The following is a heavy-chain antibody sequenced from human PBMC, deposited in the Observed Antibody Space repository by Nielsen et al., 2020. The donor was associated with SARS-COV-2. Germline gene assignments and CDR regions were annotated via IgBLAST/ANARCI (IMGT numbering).Heavy chain of an antibody. Sequence: GESLKISCAASGLTFSTYGMHWVRQAPGKGLEWVAVISYDGSNKYYADSVKGRFTISRDNSRNTLYLQMNSLRAEDTAMYYCARLWSEYSSSIHPHGHFDLWGRGTLVTVSS. D-gene: IGHD6-6*01. CDR1: GLTFSTYG. V-gene: IGHV3-30*03. J-gene: IGHJ2*01. CDR3: ARLWSEYSSSIHPHGHFDL. CDR2: ISYDGSNK.